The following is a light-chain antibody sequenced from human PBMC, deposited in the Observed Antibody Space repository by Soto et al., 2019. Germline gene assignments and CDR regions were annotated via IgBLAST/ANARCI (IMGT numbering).Light chain of an antibody. CDR3: QQYNRYPWT. CDR2: KVS. V-gene: IGKV4-1*01. J-gene: IGKJ1*01. CDR1: QSVLYSSNNKNY. Sequence: DIVMTQSPDSLAVSLGERATINCKSSQSVLYSSNNKNYLAWYQQKPGKAPKFLIYKVSSLQSGVPPRFSGSGSGTEFTLTISSLQPDDFATYYCQQYNRYPWTFGQGTKVDIK.